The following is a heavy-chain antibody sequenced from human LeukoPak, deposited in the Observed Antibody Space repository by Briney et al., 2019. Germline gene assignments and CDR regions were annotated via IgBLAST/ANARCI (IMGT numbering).Heavy chain of an antibody. D-gene: IGHD3-10*01. CDR1: GGSFSIYS. J-gene: IGHJ4*02. Sequence: SETLSLTCAVYGGSFSIYSWSWICQPPGKGLEWIGEINHSGSANYNPSLKSRVTISGDTSKNQFSLKLTSVTAADTAVYYCARAIGEVHHLFDYWGQGTLVSVSS. CDR2: INHSGSA. CDR3: ARAIGEVHHLFDY. V-gene: IGHV4-34*01.